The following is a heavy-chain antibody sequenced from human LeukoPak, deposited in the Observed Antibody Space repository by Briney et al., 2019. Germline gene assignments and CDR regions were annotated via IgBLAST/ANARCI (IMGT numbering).Heavy chain of an antibody. CDR3: AKGGSLITVTHFDC. Sequence: GGSLRLSCVASGFTFSNYGMNWVRQAPGKGLEWVSGIGDSGGSTYYADSVKGRFTISRDNSKNTLYLQMNSLRAEDTAVYYCAKGGSLITVTHFDCWGQGTLVTVSS. CDR1: GFTFSNYG. CDR2: IGDSGGST. D-gene: IGHD4-17*01. J-gene: IGHJ4*02. V-gene: IGHV3-23*01.